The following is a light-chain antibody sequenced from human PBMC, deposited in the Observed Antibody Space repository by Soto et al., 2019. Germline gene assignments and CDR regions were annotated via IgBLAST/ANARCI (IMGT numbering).Light chain of an antibody. CDR1: QIVRRNS. CDR2: DAS. V-gene: IGKV3-20*01. J-gene: IGKJ3*01. CDR3: QQSAT. Sequence: EMMLQMSPGTVSLSKGESAALSCRASQIVRRNSLAWYQKKPGHAPRLLIYDASSRPPGIPDKFSGSGAGTDFTLTIRRLEHEDFAVYYCQQSATCGPGTKVDIK.